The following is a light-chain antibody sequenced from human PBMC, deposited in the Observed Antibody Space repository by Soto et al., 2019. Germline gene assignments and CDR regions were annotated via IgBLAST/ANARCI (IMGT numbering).Light chain of an antibody. CDR2: GAS. CDR3: QQYGSSPRIT. Sequence: EIVLTQSPGTLSLSPGERATLSCRASQSVSSSYLAWYQQKPGQAPRLIIYGASSRANGIPDRFSGSGSGTDFTLTISRLEPEDFAVYYCQQYGSSPRITFGQGTRLEIK. V-gene: IGKV3-20*01. CDR1: QSVSSSY. J-gene: IGKJ5*01.